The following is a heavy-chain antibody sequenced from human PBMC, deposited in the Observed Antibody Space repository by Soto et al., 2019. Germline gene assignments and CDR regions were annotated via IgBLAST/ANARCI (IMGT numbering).Heavy chain of an antibody. CDR1: GFSLSTSGVG. Sequence: QITLKESGPTLVKPTQTLTLTCTFSGFSLSTSGVGVGWIRQPPGKALEWLALIYWDDDKRYSPSLKSRLTITKDTSNNQVVLTMTNMDPVDTATYYCAHRRIAAAINAFDSWGKGTKVTVSS. D-gene: IGHD6-13*01. J-gene: IGHJ3*02. V-gene: IGHV2-5*02. CDR3: AHRRIAAAINAFDS. CDR2: IYWDDDK.